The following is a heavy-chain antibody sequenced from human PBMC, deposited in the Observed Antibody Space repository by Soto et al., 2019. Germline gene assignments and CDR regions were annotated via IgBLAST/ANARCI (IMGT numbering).Heavy chain of an antibody. D-gene: IGHD6-19*01. V-gene: IGHV1-3*05. CDR1: GYNFTGYA. Sequence: QVQLVQSGAEEKKPGASVKVSCKASGYNFTGYAVHWVRQAPGQRLEWMGWINAGNGNTKYSQKFQGRVTITRDTSASTAYMELSSLRSEDTAVYYCARAVAVPADFDYWGQGTLVTVSS. CDR2: INAGNGNT. J-gene: IGHJ4*02. CDR3: ARAVAVPADFDY.